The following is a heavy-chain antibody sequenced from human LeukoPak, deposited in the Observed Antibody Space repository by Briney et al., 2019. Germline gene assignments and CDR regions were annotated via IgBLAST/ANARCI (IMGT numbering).Heavy chain of an antibody. D-gene: IGHD6-19*01. V-gene: IGHV4-39*01. J-gene: IGHJ3*02. CDR2: VYYSGST. Sequence: SETLSLTCTVSGGSISSSSYYWGWIRQPPGKGLEWIGNVYYSGSTYYNPSLKSRVTISVDTSKNQFSLKLSSVTAADTAVYYCARGGGLNDAFDIWGQGTMVTVSS. CDR1: GGSISSSSYY. CDR3: ARGGGLNDAFDI.